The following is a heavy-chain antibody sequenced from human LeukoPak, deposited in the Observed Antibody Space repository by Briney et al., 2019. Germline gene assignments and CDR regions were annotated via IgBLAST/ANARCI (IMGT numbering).Heavy chain of an antibody. J-gene: IGHJ1*01. V-gene: IGHV3-23*01. CDR3: VKRDYYDTSTFSPLFQH. Sequence: PGGSLRLSCAASGFTFSSYAMSWVRQVPGKGLEWVSAINGEATSTFYAESVKGRFTISRDNSKNTLYLQMNDLRAEDTAVYYCVKRDYYDTSTFSPLFQHWGQGTLVTVSS. CDR2: INGEATST. CDR1: GFTFSSYA. D-gene: IGHD3-22*01.